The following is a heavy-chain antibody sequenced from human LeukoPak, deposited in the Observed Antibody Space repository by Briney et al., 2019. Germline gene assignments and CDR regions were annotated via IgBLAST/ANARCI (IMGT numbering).Heavy chain of an antibody. CDR3: AREQPRQNYYGSGSYYQFDY. Sequence: GGSLRLSCVASGFTFRSHGMSWVRQAPGKGLEWVSGISGSAGSTYYADSVKGRFTISRDNSKNTLYLQMNSLRGEDTAVYYCAREQPRQNYYGSGSYYQFDYWGQGTLVTVSS. D-gene: IGHD3-10*01. V-gene: IGHV3-23*01. CDR1: GFTFRSHG. CDR2: ISGSAGST. J-gene: IGHJ4*02.